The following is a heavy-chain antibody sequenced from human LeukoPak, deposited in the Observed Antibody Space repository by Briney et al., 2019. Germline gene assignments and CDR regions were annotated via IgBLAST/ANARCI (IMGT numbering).Heavy chain of an antibody. V-gene: IGHV3-7*01. J-gene: IGHJ4*02. CDR3: AREDISGGMDY. CDR2: IRQDGRSN. CDR1: GFSFTNYC. D-gene: IGHD2-8*02. Sequence: GGSLRLSCTTSGFSFTNYCMTWVRQAPGKGLEWVADIRQDGRSNNYMASVKGRFTISRDNANNSLFLQMNSLRAEDTAVYYCAREDISGGMDYWGQGALVTVSS.